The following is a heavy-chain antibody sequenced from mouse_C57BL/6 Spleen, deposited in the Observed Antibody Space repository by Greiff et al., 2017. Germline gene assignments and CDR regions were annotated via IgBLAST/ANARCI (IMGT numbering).Heavy chain of an antibody. J-gene: IGHJ1*03. V-gene: IGHV5-17*01. CDR2: ISSGSSTI. CDR1: GFTFSDYG. CDR3: ARNYWYFDG. Sequence: EVKLVESGGGLVKPGASLKLSCAASGFTFSDYGMHWVPQAPEKGLEWVSYISSGSSTIYYADTVQGRFTISRDNAKNTLFLQMTSLRSEDTAMYYCARNYWYFDGWGTGATVTVSS.